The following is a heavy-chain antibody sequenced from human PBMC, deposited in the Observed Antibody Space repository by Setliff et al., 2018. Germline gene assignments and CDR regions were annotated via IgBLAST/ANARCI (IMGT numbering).Heavy chain of an antibody. CDR2: TIPNFGTT. CDR3: VREGVDSRSSTDYRYYMDV. V-gene: IGHV1-69*05. CDR1: GGTFSSYG. J-gene: IGHJ6*03. Sequence: SVKVSCKASGGTFSSYGISWVRQAPGQGLEWLGGTIPNFGTTNYAQEFQGRVTIITDESTSTAYMELSSLRSDDTAVYYCVREGVDSRSSTDYRYYMDVWGKGTTVTVSS. D-gene: IGHD3-22*01.